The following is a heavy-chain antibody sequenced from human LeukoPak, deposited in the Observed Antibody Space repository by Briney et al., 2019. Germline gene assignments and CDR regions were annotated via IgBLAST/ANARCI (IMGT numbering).Heavy chain of an antibody. V-gene: IGHV3-48*03. CDR1: GFSFKTYE. CDR3: ARDVGFNNGWPA. J-gene: IGHJ5*02. CDR2: ISVGGSDE. Sequence: GEPLRLSCVASGFSFKTYEMNYLRQAPGKGLEWISYISVGGSDEDYADSVKGRFSISRDNAKNSLFLQMNSLRVEDTAVYYCARDVGFNNGWPAWGQGTLVTVSS. D-gene: IGHD6-19*01.